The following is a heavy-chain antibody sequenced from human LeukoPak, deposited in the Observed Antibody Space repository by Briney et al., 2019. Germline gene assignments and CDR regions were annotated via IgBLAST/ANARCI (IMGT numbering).Heavy chain of an antibody. CDR3: AKSSHYYGSGSPFDY. V-gene: IGHV3-23*01. CDR2: ISGSGGST. CDR1: GFTFSSYA. J-gene: IGHJ4*02. Sequence: TGGSLRLSCAASGFTFSSYAMSWVRQAPGKGLEWVSGISGSGGSTYYADSVKGRFTISRDNSKNTLYLQMNSLRAEDTAVYYCAKSSHYYGSGSPFDYWGQGTLVTVSS. D-gene: IGHD3-10*01.